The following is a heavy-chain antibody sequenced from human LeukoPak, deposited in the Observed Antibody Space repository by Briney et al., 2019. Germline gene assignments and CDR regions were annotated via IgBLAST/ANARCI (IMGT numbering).Heavy chain of an antibody. J-gene: IGHJ1*01. CDR1: GGSISSGGYY. V-gene: IGHV4-31*03. Sequence: SETLSLTCTVSGGSISSGGYYWSWIRQHPGKGLEWIGYIYYSGSTYYNPSLKSRVTISVDTSKNQFSLKLSSVTAADTAVYYCARAPYGSSGWHGPFQHWGQGTLVTVSS. CDR2: IYYSGST. CDR3: ARAPYGSSGWHGPFQH. D-gene: IGHD6-19*01.